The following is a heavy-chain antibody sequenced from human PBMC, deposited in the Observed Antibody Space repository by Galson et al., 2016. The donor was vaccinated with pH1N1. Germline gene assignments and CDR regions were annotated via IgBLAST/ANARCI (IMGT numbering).Heavy chain of an antibody. D-gene: IGHD6-6*01. J-gene: IGHJ5*01. V-gene: IGHV5-51*01. Sequence: QSGAEVTKPGESLKISCKGSGYEFGRYWIVWVRQMPGKGLEYMGTIYPDDSDTRYHPAFQGQVIISGDSSINAVYLQCSSLKASDSGIYYCARRTISARPGWFDSWGQGTLVTVSS. CDR3: ARRTISARPGWFDS. CDR1: GYEFGRYW. CDR2: IYPDDSDT.